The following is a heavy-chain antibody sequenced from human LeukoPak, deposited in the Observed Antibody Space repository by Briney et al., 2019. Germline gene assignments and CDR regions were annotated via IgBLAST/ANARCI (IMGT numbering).Heavy chain of an antibody. V-gene: IGHV1-46*01. CDR2: INPTGGT. D-gene: IGHD3-9*01. CDR1: GYTFSMYN. J-gene: IGHJ4*02. CDR3: ARGGGYDILTGYYYFDY. Sequence: GASVKVSCKASGYTFSMYNMHWVRQAPGQGLEWMGIINPTGGTSYAQKFQGRVTMTRNTSISTAYMELSSLRSEDTAVYYCARGGGYDILTGYYYFDYWGQGTLVTVSS.